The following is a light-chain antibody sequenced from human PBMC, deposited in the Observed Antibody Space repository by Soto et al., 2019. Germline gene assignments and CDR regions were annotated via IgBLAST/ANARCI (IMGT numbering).Light chain of an antibody. Sequence: EIVLTQSPGTLSLSPGERATLSCRASQSISSTFLAWYQHKPGQAPRVLIYGASRRATGIPDRFSGSGSGTDFTLTISRLEPEDFAVYYCHQYESSWTFGQGTKVEIK. CDR3: HQYESSWT. V-gene: IGKV3-20*01. J-gene: IGKJ1*01. CDR2: GAS. CDR1: QSISSTF.